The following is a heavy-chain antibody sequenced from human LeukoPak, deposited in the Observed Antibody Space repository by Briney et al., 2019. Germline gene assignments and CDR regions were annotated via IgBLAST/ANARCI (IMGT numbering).Heavy chain of an antibody. CDR2: INHSGST. J-gene: IGHJ4*02. CDR3: ARVGNDPYYFDY. V-gene: IGHV4-34*01. D-gene: IGHD1-1*01. Sequence: SETLSLTCAVYGGSFSGYYWSLIRQPPGKGLEWIGEINHSGSTNYNPSLKSRVTISVDTSKNQFSLKLSSVTAADTAVYYCARVGNDPYYFDYWGQGTLVTVSS. CDR1: GGSFSGYY.